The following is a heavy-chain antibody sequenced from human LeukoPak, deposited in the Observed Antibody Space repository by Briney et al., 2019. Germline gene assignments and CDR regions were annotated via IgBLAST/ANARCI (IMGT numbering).Heavy chain of an antibody. J-gene: IGHJ6*02. Sequence: ASVKVSCKASGYTFTSYDINWVRQATRQGPEWMGWMNPNSGNTGYAQKFQGRVTMTRNTSISTAYMELSSLRSEDTAVYYCARVGTGSSWYGLVNYYYGMDVWGQGTTVTVSS. CDR1: GYTFTSYD. CDR2: MNPNSGNT. V-gene: IGHV1-8*01. CDR3: ARVGTGSSWYGLVNYYYGMDV. D-gene: IGHD6-13*01.